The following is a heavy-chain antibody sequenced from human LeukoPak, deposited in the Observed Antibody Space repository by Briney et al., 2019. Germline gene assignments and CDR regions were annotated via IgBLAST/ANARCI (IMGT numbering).Heavy chain of an antibody. CDR1: GFTFSSYA. V-gene: IGHV3-23*01. Sequence: PGGSLRLSCAASGFTFSSYAMSWVRQAPGKGVEWVSAISGSGGSTYYADSVKGRFTISRDNSKNTLYLQMNSLRAEDTAVYYCAKDLVRSWLIDFDYWGQGTLVTVSS. J-gene: IGHJ4*02. CDR2: ISGSGGST. D-gene: IGHD6-13*01. CDR3: AKDLVRSWLIDFDY.